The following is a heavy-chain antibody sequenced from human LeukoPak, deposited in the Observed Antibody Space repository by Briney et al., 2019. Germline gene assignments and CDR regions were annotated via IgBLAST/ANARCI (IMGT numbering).Heavy chain of an antibody. D-gene: IGHD6-6*01. CDR1: GFTFGDYA. CDR2: IRSKAYGGTT. J-gene: IGHJ4*02. Sequence: TGGSLRLSCTASGFTFGDYAMSWVRQAPGKGLEWVGFIRSKAYGGTTEYAASVKGRFTISRDDSKSIAYLQMNSLKTEDTAVYYCTRDRVPSGKSSSSGYWGQGTLVTVSS. V-gene: IGHV3-49*04. CDR3: TRDRVPSGKSSSSGY.